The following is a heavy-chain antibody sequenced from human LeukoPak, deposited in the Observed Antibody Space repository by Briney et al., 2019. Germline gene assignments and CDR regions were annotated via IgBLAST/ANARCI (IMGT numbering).Heavy chain of an antibody. Sequence: ASVKVSCKASGGTFSSYATSWVRQAPGQGLEWMGGIIPIFGTANYAQKFQGRVTITADESTSTAYMELSSLRSEDTAVYYCARGGYVNPFDYWGQGTLVTVSS. CDR2: IIPIFGTA. D-gene: IGHD1-1*01. CDR3: ARGGYVNPFDY. CDR1: GGTFSSYA. V-gene: IGHV1-69*13. J-gene: IGHJ4*02.